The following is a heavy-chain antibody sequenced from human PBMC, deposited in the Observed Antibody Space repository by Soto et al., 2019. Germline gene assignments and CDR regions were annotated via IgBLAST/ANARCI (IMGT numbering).Heavy chain of an antibody. D-gene: IGHD3-22*01. J-gene: IGHJ6*02. V-gene: IGHV4-39*01. CDR3: ARHYYDSSGYPAPYYHGMDV. Sequence: SETLSLTCTVSGGSISSSGYYWGWIRQSPGKGLEWIGTIFYSGTTYYNPSLESRITISQDTSNNQFSLKLTSVTAADTAVYYCARHYYDSSGYPAPYYHGMDVWGQGATVTVSS. CDR2: IFYSGTT. CDR1: GGSISSSGYY.